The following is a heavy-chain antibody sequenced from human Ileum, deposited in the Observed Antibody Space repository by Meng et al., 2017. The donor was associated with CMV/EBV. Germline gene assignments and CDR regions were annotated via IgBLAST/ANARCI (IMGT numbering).Heavy chain of an antibody. J-gene: IGHJ4*02. CDR1: GGSISGYY. V-gene: IGHV4-4*07. CDR2: VYSSGST. D-gene: IGHD2-21*02. Sequence: QGALQESCPGLGKPSDTLSLTGTVSGGSISGYYWSWIRQPATKGLEWIGRVYSSGSTDYNPSLQSRVTMSVDTSKNQFFLRLSSVTAADTAVYYCARSMVVTLEDRRDFDYWGQGTLVTVSS. CDR3: ARSMVVTLEDRRDFDY.